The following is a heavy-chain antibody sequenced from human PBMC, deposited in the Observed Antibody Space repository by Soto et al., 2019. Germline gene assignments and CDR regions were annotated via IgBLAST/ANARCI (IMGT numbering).Heavy chain of an antibody. V-gene: IGHV1-18*01. Sequence: QVQLVQSGAEVKKPGASVKVSCKASGYTFTSYGISWERQTPGQGLEWMGWISAYNGNTNYAQNLQGRVTMTTATSMSTAYMELRSLRSDDTAVYYCARDGWELPAFDYWGQGTLVTVSS. CDR2: ISAYNGNT. D-gene: IGHD1-26*01. J-gene: IGHJ4*02. CDR1: GYTFTSYG. CDR3: ARDGWELPAFDY.